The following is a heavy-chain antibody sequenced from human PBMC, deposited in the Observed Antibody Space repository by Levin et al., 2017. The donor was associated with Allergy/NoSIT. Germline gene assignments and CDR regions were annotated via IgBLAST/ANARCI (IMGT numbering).Heavy chain of an antibody. J-gene: IGHJ4*02. Sequence: RASVKVSCKASGYTFTSYGISWVRQAPGQGLEWMGWISAYNGNTNYAQKLQGRVTMTTDTSTSTAYMELRSLRSDDTAVYYCARGPSIAARPPYYFDYWGQGTLVTVSS. V-gene: IGHV1-18*01. CDR2: ISAYNGNT. D-gene: IGHD6-6*01. CDR1: GYTFTSYG. CDR3: ARGPSIAARPPYYFDY.